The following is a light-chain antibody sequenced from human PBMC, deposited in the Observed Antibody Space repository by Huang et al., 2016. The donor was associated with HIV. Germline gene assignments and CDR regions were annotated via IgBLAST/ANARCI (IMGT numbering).Light chain of an antibody. CDR1: QSVFYSLSKTNY. Sequence: DIVMTQSPDSLAVSTGERATINCKSSQSVFYSLSKTNYLAGFQQKPGRPPKLLIYWATTRESGVPDRFSGSGSGTDFTLTINNLQAEDVAVYFCLQYYSVPQTFGHGTKVEI. V-gene: IGKV4-1*01. J-gene: IGKJ1*01. CDR3: LQYYSVPQT. CDR2: WAT.